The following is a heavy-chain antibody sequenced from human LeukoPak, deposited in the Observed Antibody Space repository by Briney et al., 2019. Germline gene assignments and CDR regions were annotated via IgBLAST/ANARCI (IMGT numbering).Heavy chain of an antibody. D-gene: IGHD1-26*01. Sequence: GGSLRLSCAASGFDFSGAYMNWVRQAPGKGLEWVGLIKNKHEHQATDYAAPVRERFIVTRDDSSSTLFLQMNSLKTEDTAVYYCVTDANRILGARGTGYWGQGILVTVSS. CDR1: GFDFSGAY. V-gene: IGHV3-15*07. CDR2: IKNKHEHQAT. CDR3: VTDANRILGARGTGY. J-gene: IGHJ4*02.